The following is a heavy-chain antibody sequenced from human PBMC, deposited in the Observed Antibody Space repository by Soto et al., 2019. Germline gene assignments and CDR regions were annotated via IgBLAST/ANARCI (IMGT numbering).Heavy chain of an antibody. D-gene: IGHD2-8*01. CDR2: IYPGDSYT. V-gene: IGHV5-51*01. J-gene: IGHJ6*02. CDR3: ASQYEDYYYGMDV. Sequence: PXVSLKISCKGSGYSFTSYWIGWVRQIPGKGLEWMGIIYPGDSYTRYSPSFQGQVTISADKSISTAYLQWSSLKASDTAMYYCASQYEDYYYGMDVWGQGTTVTVSS. CDR1: GYSFTSYW.